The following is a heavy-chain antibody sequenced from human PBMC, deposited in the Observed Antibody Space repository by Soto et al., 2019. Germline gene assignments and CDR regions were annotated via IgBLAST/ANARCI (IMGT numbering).Heavy chain of an antibody. CDR2: IIPLFGTA. D-gene: IGHD3-10*01. CDR3: ATELGENPASPFDA. Sequence: SVKVSCKASGVTFSSETLGWVRQAPGQGLEWVGGIIPLFGTASYAQKFQGRVTITADESTSTVYMELSSLRSDDTAVYFCATELGENPASPFDAWGQGTLVTVPQ. CDR1: GVTFSSET. V-gene: IGHV1-69*13. J-gene: IGHJ4*02.